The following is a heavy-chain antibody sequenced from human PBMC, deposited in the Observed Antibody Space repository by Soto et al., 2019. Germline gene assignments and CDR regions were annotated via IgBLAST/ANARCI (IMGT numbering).Heavy chain of an antibody. V-gene: IGHV4-31*03. CDR1: GGSISNGAYY. CDR2: IYYSGAT. J-gene: IGHJ6*02. D-gene: IGHD3-10*01. CDR3: VRDGLGGSEGSPFGMDV. Sequence: PSETLSLTCTVSGGSISNGAYYWTWIRQHPGKGLEWIGYIYYSGATSYNPSLKSRVTIAVDTSKNQFSLKLSSVTAADTAVYYCVRDGLGGSEGSPFGMDVWGQGTTVTVSS.